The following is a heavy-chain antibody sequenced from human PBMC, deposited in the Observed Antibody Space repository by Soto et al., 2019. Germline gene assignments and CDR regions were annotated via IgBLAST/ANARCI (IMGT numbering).Heavy chain of an antibody. D-gene: IGHD3-3*01. CDR3: ARLPXNYDFWSGYYYYYGMDV. V-gene: IGHV6-1*01. CDR2: TYYRSKWYN. CDR1: GDSVSSNSAA. J-gene: IGHJ6*02. Sequence: SQTLSLTCAISGDSVSSNSAAWNWIRQSPSRGLEWLGRTYYRSKWYNDYAVSVKSRITINPDTSKNQFSLQLNSVTPEDTAVYYCARLPXNYDFWSGYYYYYGMDVWGQGTTVTVSS.